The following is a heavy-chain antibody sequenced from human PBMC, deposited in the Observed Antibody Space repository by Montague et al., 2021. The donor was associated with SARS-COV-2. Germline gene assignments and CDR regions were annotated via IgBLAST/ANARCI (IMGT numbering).Heavy chain of an antibody. D-gene: IGHD3-9*01. CDR3: AHLIRYYDIFTGIPFDD. Sequence: PALVKPTQTLTLTCTFSAFSLSTPNVGVAWIRQPPGKALEWLAVIYSNGDKRYSPSLQRRLTITKDTSRNQVVVSLTNVDPLDTATYYCAHLIRYYDIFTGIPFDDWGQGTQVTVSS. J-gene: IGHJ4*02. CDR2: IYSNGDK. CDR1: AFSLSTPNVG. V-gene: IGHV2-5*01.